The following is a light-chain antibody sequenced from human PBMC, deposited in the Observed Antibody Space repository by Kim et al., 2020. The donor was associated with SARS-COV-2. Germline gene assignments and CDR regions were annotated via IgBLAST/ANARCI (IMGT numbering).Light chain of an antibody. CDR1: FSKIGSNI. CDR3: AAWDDSLKGCV. V-gene: IGLV1-44*01. J-gene: IGLJ1*01. Sequence: GQRVTISCSGSFSKIGSNIVNWYQQLPGSAPKLLIYTNSQRPSGVPDRFSGSKSGTSASLAISGLQSEDEADYFCAAWDDSLKGCVFGTGTKVTVL. CDR2: TNS.